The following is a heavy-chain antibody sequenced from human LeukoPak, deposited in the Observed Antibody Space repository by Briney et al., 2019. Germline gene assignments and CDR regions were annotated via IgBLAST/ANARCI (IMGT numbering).Heavy chain of an antibody. Sequence: GGSLRLSCAASGFTFSDYYMSWIRQAPGKGLEWVSYISSSGSTIYYADSVKGRFTISRDNAKNTLYLQMNSLRAEDAAVYYCARDGYSSSFYFDYWGQGTLVTVSS. D-gene: IGHD6-6*01. CDR3: ARDGYSSSFYFDY. J-gene: IGHJ4*02. CDR1: GFTFSDYY. CDR2: ISSSGSTI. V-gene: IGHV3-11*04.